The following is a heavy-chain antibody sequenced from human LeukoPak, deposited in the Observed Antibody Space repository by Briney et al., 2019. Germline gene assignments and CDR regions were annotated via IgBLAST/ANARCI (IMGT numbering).Heavy chain of an antibody. D-gene: IGHD3-10*01. CDR1: GYTFTGYY. V-gene: IGHV1-2*02. CDR3: ASFTMVRGVIIGY. J-gene: IGHJ4*02. Sequence: ASVKVSCKASGYTFTGYYMHWVRQAPGQGLEWMGWINPNSGGTNYAQKFQGRVTMTRDTSISTAYMELSRLRSDDTAVYYCASFTMVRGVIIGYWGQGTLVTVSS. CDR2: INPNSGGT.